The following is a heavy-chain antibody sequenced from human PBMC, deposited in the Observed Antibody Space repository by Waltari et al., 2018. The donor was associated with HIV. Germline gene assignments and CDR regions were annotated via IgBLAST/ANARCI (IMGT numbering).Heavy chain of an antibody. Sequence: EVQLVESGGGSVQPGRSLRLSCAASGFNFGDYALHWVRQATGKGLEWVSGISWNSGNIGYADSVKGRFTISRDNARNSLYLQLSSLRPEDTALYHCAISTDLFDHWGQGTLVTVSS. CDR2: ISWNSGNI. J-gene: IGHJ4*02. CDR1: GFNFGDYA. V-gene: IGHV3-9*01. CDR3: AISTDLFDH.